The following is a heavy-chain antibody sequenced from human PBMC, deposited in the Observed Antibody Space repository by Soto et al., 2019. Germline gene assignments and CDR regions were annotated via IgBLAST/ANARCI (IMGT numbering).Heavy chain of an antibody. CDR3: AKCHRFGELSRYYYYMDV. CDR1: GLTFSSYD. CDR2: ISGSGGTT. Sequence: GGSLRLSCAASGLTFSSYDMSWVRQAPGKGLEWVSGISGSGGTTYFADSVKGRFTISRDNSKNTLYLQTNSLRAEDTAVYYCAKCHRFGELSRYYYYMDVWGKGTTVTVSS. D-gene: IGHD3-10*01. J-gene: IGHJ6*03. V-gene: IGHV3-23*01.